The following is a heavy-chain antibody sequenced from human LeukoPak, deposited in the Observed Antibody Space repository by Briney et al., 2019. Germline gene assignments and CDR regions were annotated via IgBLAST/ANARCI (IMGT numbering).Heavy chain of an antibody. CDR1: GGSISSFY. CDR3: ASHYYPIGKWAFDV. D-gene: IGHD3-10*01. CDR2: IYFSGNS. V-gene: IGHV4-59*08. J-gene: IGHJ3*01. Sequence: SETLSLTCTVSGGSISSFYWSWIRQPPGKGLEWIGYIYFSGNSNYNPSFKSRVTMSVDTSKNQFSLKLSSVTAADTAVYYCASHYYPIGKWAFDVWGQGTMVTVSS.